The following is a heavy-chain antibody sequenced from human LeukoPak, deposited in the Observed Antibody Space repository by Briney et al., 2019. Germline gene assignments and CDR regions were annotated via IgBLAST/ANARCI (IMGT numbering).Heavy chain of an antibody. CDR1: GGSFSGYY. J-gene: IGHJ4*02. CDR2: INHSGST. CDR3: ASLPRGSSSWYSRYFDY. D-gene: IGHD6-13*01. V-gene: IGHV4-34*01. Sequence: KPSETLSLTCAVYGGSFSGYYWSWIRQPPGKGLEWIGEINHSGSTNYNPSLKSRVTISVDTSKNQFSLKLSSVTAADTAVYHCASLPRGSSSWYSRYFDYWGQGTLVTVSS.